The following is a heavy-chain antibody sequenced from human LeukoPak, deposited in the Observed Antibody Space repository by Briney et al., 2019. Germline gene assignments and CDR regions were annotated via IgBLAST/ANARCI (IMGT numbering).Heavy chain of an antibody. CDR1: GGSVSHYY. Sequence: SSETLSLTCNVSGGSVSHYYWSWIRQPPGKGLEWIGYMYYGGSSNYNPSLKSRVTISIDTSKNQFSLKLNSVTAADTAVYYCAGPTYMSATGYFDYWGQGILVTVSS. CDR2: MYYGGSS. V-gene: IGHV4-59*02. J-gene: IGHJ4*02. CDR3: AGPTYMSATGYFDY. D-gene: IGHD1-1*01.